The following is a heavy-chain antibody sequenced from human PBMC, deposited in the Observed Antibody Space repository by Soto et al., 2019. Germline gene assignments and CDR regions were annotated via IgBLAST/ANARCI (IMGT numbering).Heavy chain of an antibody. CDR1: GFTFSDYA. CDR3: AKRLRPGLRFFDF. CDR2: ISSSGDHT. V-gene: IGHV3-23*01. J-gene: IGHJ4*02. D-gene: IGHD3-3*01. Sequence: EVQLLESGGGLVQPGGSLRLSCAASGFTFSDYAMSWVRQAPGKGLDWVSAISSSGDHTFYADSVKGRFTISRDNSKNTLYLPVNSLRAEDTAVYYCAKRLRPGLRFFDFWGQGTLVTVSS.